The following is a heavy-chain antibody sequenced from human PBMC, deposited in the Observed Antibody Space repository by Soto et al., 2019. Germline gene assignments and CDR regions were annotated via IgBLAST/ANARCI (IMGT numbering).Heavy chain of an antibody. V-gene: IGHV1-69*01. D-gene: IGHD2-21*02. J-gene: IGHJ4*02. Sequence: QVQLMQSGPEVRKPGSSVKVSCKASGGTFVSHTINWVRQTPGQGLEWVGGIIPFFGTANYAQQLLGRVTVTADDSTAAAYLELSSLRSEDTAVYYCGRGPMCGGDCDLPEKWGRGTLVTVSS. CDR2: IIPFFGTA. CDR3: GRGPMCGGDCDLPEK. CDR1: GGTFVSHT.